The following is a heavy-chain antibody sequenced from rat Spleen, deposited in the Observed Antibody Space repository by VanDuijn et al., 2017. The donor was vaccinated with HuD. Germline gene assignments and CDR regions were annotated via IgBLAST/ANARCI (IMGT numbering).Heavy chain of an antibody. Sequence: EVQLVESGGGLVQPGRSMKLSCAASGLSFSNYDMAWVRQAPTKGLEWVASITNASGRTYYPDSVKGRFTISRDNAKSTLNLQMDSLRSEDTATYYCSRTMGITYDYFDYWGQGVMVTVSS. D-gene: IGHD1-9*01. CDR3: SRTMGITYDYFDY. CDR2: ITNASGRT. V-gene: IGHV5-25*01. CDR1: GLSFSNYD. J-gene: IGHJ2*01.